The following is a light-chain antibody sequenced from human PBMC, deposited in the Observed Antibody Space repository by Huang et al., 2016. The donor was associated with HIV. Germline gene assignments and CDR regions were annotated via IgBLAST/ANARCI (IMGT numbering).Light chain of an antibody. CDR2: GAS. Sequence: EIVMTQSPATLSVSPGERATLSCRASQSVNSNLAWYQQKPGQAPRLLIYGASTRATGIPARFSGSGSGTEFTLTISSLQSEDSAVYFCQQYNNWPRTFGPGTKVDIK. CDR1: QSVNSN. CDR3: QQYNNWPRT. J-gene: IGKJ3*01. V-gene: IGKV3-15*01.